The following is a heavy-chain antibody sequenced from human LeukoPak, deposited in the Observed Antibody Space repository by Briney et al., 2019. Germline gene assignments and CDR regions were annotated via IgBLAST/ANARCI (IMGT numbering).Heavy chain of an antibody. CDR1: GGSISSGDYY. Sequence: SQTLSLTCTVSGGSISSGDYYWSWIRQPPGKGLEWIGYIYYSGSTYYNPSLKSRVTISVDTSKNQFSLKLSSVTAADAAVYYCARGWTYYYDSSGYYYGVWGQGTLVTVSS. CDR3: ARGWTYYYDSSGYYYGV. CDR2: IYYSGST. D-gene: IGHD3-22*01. J-gene: IGHJ4*02. V-gene: IGHV4-30-4*01.